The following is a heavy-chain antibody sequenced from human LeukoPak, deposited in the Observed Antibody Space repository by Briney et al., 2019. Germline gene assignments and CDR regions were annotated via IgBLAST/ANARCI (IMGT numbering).Heavy chain of an antibody. CDR1: GFSFSYHG. J-gene: IGHJ6*04. CDR3: AELGITMIGGV. D-gene: IGHD3-10*02. V-gene: IGHV3-20*04. Sequence: GGSLRLSCAASGFSFSYHGMSWVRQAPGKGLEWVSGINWNGGSTGYADSVKGRFTISRDNAKNSLYLQMNSLRAEDTAVYYCAELGITMIGGVWGKGTTVTISS. CDR2: INWNGGST.